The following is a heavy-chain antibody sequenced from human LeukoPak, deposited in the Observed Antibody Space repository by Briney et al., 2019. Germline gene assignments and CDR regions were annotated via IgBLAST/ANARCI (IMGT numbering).Heavy chain of an antibody. CDR3: ARKGKLGDAFDI. CDR1: GGSISSGDYY. V-gene: IGHV4-61*02. J-gene: IGHJ3*02. CDR2: IYASGSS. Sequence: SETLSLTCTVSGGSISSGDYYWSWIRQPAGMRLEWIGRIYASGSSNYNPSLKSRVTISVDTSRNQFSLKLISVTAADTAMYYCARKGKLGDAFDIWGQGTMVTVSS. D-gene: IGHD3-16*01.